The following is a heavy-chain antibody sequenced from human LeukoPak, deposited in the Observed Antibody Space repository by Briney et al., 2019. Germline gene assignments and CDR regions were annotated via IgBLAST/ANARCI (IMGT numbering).Heavy chain of an antibody. J-gene: IGHJ2*01. Sequence: SETLSLTCTVSGGSISSSSYYWGWIRQPPGKGLEWIGSIYYSGSTNYNPSLKSRVTISVDTSKNQFSLKLSSVTAADTAVYYCARDSVTPYWYFDLWGRGTLVTVSS. V-gene: IGHV4-39*07. CDR3: ARDSVTPYWYFDL. D-gene: IGHD4-11*01. CDR2: IYYSGST. CDR1: GGSISSSSYY.